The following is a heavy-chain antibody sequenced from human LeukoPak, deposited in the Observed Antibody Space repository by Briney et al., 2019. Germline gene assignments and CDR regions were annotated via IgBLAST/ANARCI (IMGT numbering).Heavy chain of an antibody. V-gene: IGHV1-24*01. CDR1: GYTLTEVS. CDR3: ATDVNSGSYYYFDY. Sequence: RASVKVSCKVSGYTLTEVSMHWVRQAPGKGLEWMGGFDPEDGETIYAQKFQGRVTMTEDTSTDTAYMELSSLRSEYTAVHYCATDVNSGSYYYFDYWGQGTLVTVSS. D-gene: IGHD1-26*01. J-gene: IGHJ4*02. CDR2: FDPEDGET.